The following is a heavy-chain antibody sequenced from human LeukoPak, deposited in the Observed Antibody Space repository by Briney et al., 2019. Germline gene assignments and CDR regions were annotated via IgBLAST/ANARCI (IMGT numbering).Heavy chain of an antibody. CDR3: ARQSPNSSGWYDFDY. CDR1: GGSISSYH. D-gene: IGHD6-19*01. V-gene: IGHV4-59*08. J-gene: IGHJ4*02. Sequence: SETLSLTCSVSGGSISSYHWNWIRQPPGKGLEWIGYINYSGTTNYNPSLKSRVTISIDTSKNQFSLKLSSVTAADTAVCYCARQSPNSSGWYDFDYWGQGTLVTVSS. CDR2: INYSGTT.